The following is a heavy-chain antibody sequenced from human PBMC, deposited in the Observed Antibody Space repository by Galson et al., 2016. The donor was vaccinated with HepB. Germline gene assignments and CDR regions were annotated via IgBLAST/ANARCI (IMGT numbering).Heavy chain of an antibody. CDR2: IYAGSGHT. CDR3: ARDSDYNVDY. Sequence: SVKVSCKASGYTFTSSGISWMRQAPGQGLEWVGWIYAGSGHTNYAQNLQGRVTVTMDTSATTAYMELRRLTSDDTAVYYCARDSDYNVDYWGQGTLVTVSS. CDR1: GYTFTSSG. D-gene: IGHD4-17*01. J-gene: IGHJ4*02. V-gene: IGHV1-18*01.